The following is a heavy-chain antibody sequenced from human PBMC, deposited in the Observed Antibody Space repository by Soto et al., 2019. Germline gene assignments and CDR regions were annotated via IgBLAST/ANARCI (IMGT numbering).Heavy chain of an antibody. Sequence: SAPLSLTFTFSGDSISSYYWTWIRQPPGKGLEYIGYIYYSGRTYYNPSLKSRVTISVDTPKNQFSLKLSSVTAADTAVYYCARGHLGIPTTGTWYDFDYWGQGTLVTVSS. CDR1: GDSISSYY. CDR3: ARGHLGIPTTGTWYDFDY. J-gene: IGHJ4*02. V-gene: IGHV4-59*01. D-gene: IGHD2-15*01. CDR2: IYYSGRT.